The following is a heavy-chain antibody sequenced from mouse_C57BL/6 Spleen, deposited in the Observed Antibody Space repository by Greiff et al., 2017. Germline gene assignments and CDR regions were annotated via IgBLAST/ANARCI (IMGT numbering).Heavy chain of an antibody. CDR2: ISPGSGST. V-gene: IGHV1-55*01. CDR3: ARRQLRLPFDY. CDR1: GYTFTSYW. J-gene: IGHJ2*01. D-gene: IGHD3-2*02. Sequence: QVQLQQPGAELVKPGASVKMSCTASGYTFTSYWITWVQQRPGQGLEWIGAISPGSGSTYYTETFKSKATLTVDTSSSTAYMQLSSLTSEDAAVYYGARRQLRLPFDYWGQGTTLTVSS.